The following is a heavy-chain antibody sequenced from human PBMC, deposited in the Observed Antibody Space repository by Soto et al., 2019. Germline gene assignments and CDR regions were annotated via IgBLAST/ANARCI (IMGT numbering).Heavy chain of an antibody. CDR3: ARRGRYCSGGSCYAEAFDI. D-gene: IGHD2-15*01. J-gene: IGHJ3*02. CDR1: GGSISSSRYY. V-gene: IGHV4-39*01. CDR2: IYYSGST. Sequence: PADTLSVTCTASGGSISSSRYYWGWIRQPPGKGLEWIGGIYYSGSTYYHPSLQSRVTISVDTSKNQFSLKLSSVTAADTAVYYCARRGRYCSGGSCYAEAFDIWGQVTIVT.